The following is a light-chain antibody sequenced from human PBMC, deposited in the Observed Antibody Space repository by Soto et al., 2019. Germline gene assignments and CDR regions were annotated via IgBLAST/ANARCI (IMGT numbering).Light chain of an antibody. CDR1: QSIRSW. CDR2: RAS. CDR3: QHYSGYPLT. V-gene: IGKV1-5*03. J-gene: IGKJ4*01. Sequence: DIQMTQSPSTLSASVGDRITITCRASQSIRSWLAWYQQQPGKAPKLLIYRASRLESGVPSRFSGSGSETEFTLTINSLQPDDFATYYCQHYSGYPLTFGGGTTVEIK.